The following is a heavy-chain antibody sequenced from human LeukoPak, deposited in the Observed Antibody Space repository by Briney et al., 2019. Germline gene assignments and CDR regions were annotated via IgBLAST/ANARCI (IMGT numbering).Heavy chain of an antibody. Sequence: PGGSLRLSCAASGFSFSTYWMSWVRQAPGKGLEWVANIKQDGSEKYYVDSAKGRFTISRDNAKNSLYLQMNSLRAEDTAVYYCAITGGPTVTAFDLWGQGILVTVSS. V-gene: IGHV3-7*02. CDR2: IKQDGSEK. D-gene: IGHD4-17*01. CDR1: GFSFSTYW. J-gene: IGHJ4*02. CDR3: AITGGPTVTAFDL.